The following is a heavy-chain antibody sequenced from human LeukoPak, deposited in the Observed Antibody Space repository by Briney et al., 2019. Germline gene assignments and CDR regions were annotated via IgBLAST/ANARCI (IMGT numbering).Heavy chain of an antibody. CDR1: GYTFTSYG. CDR3: ARAFHRYYDSSGHDMGFDY. Sequence: ASVKVSCKASGYTFTSYGISWVRQAPGQGLEWMGWISAYNGNTNYAQKLQGRVTMTTDTSTSTAYMELRSLRSDDTAVYYCARAFHRYYDSSGHDMGFDYWGQGTLVTVSS. V-gene: IGHV1-18*01. J-gene: IGHJ4*02. D-gene: IGHD3-22*01. CDR2: ISAYNGNT.